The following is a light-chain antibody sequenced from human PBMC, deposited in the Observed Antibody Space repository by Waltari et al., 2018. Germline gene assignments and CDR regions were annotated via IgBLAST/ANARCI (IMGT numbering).Light chain of an antibody. Sequence: DIQMTQSPSTLSASVGDRVTITCRASQSISHWLAWYQQKPGKAPKLLISTASSLEKEVPARFSGSGSGTEFTLTITNLQPDDVATFYCQRYDDYPPTFGGGTKVEIK. CDR1: QSISHW. CDR3: QRYDDYPPT. CDR2: TAS. J-gene: IGKJ4*01. V-gene: IGKV1-5*03.